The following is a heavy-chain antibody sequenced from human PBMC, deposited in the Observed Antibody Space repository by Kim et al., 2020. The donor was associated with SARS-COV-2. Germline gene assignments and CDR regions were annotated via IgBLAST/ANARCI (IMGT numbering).Heavy chain of an antibody. J-gene: IGHJ4*02. CDR1: GFTFSSYG. CDR3: AKGHDSGGYSRFDY. D-gene: IGHD3-22*01. CDR2: ISYDGSNK. Sequence: GGSLRLSCAASGFTFSSYGMHWVRQAPGKGLEWVAVISYDGSNKYYADSVKGRFTVSRDNSKNTLYLQMNSLRAEDTDVYYCAKGHDSGGYSRFDYWGRGTLVTVSS. V-gene: IGHV3-30*18.